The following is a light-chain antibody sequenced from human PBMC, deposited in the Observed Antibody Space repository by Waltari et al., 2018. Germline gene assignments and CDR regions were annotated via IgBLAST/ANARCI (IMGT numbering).Light chain of an antibody. Sequence: QSVLTQPPSVSGATGQRVTISCSGSTSNIGAGYDVHWYQQLPGTAPKLLIHANNGRPSGFPARFSCSESGTSASLAITGLQPEDEADYYCQSYDTSLSALVFGGGTKLTVL. V-gene: IGLV1-40*01. CDR3: QSYDTSLSALV. J-gene: IGLJ2*01. CDR2: ANN. CDR1: TSNIGAGYD.